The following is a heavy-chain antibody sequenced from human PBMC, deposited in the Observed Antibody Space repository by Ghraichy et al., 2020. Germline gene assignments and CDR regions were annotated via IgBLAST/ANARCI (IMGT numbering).Heavy chain of an antibody. CDR2: ISGSGGST. Sequence: GGSLRLSCAASGFTFSTYAMNWVRQAPGKGLEWVSSISGSGGSTYYTDSVKGRFTISRDNSKNTLYLQMTSLRAEDAAIYYCAKREASTGLSFDSWGQGTLVTVSS. J-gene: IGHJ4*02. D-gene: IGHD1-1*01. CDR3: AKREASTGLSFDS. V-gene: IGHV3-23*01. CDR1: GFTFSTYA.